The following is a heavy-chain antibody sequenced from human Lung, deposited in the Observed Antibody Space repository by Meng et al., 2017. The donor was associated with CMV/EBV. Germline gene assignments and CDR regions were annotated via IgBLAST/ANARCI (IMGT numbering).Heavy chain of an antibody. CDR1: GYTFTGYY. V-gene: IGHV1-2*06. CDR2: ITPSSGGT. D-gene: IGHD7-27*01. J-gene: IGHJ4*02. Sequence: GQRGELGSEGRKPGPSVKVSCKASGYTFTGYYMHWLRQAPGQGLEWVGRITPSSGGTTYAQKFQGRVTMTRDTSISTAYMELSSLRSDDAAIYYCVRANLGSADYWGQGTLVTVSS. CDR3: VRANLGSADY.